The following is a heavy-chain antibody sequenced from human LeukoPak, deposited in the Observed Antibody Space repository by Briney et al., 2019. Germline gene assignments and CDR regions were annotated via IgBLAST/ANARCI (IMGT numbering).Heavy chain of an antibody. CDR2: VFYSDDS. CDR3: ARHIYGAYYYMDV. J-gene: IGHJ6*03. CDR1: GGSISSYY. Sequence: SETLSLTCTVSGGSISSYYWSWIRQPPGKGLEWIGYVFYSDDSNYNPSLKSRVTISIDTSENQFSLNLNSVTAADTAVYYCARHIYGAYYYMDVWGKGTTVTVSS. D-gene: IGHD3-10*01. V-gene: IGHV4-59*08.